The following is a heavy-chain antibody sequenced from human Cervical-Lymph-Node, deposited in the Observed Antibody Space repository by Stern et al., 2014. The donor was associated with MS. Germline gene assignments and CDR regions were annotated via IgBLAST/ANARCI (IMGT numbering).Heavy chain of an antibody. CDR3: SRPSLGQKRLQSHFDF. CDR2: IYYSGST. CDR1: GASISSGDSY. V-gene: IGHV4-39*01. J-gene: IGHJ4*02. D-gene: IGHD3-16*01. Sequence: QLQLQESGPGLVKPSETLSLNCNVSGASISSGDSYWGWIRQPPGQGLEWIGCIYYSGSTYYIPSLKSRVSISVDTSENQFSLKLSSGTGGDPGFEYRSRPSLGQKRLQSHFDFWGQGILVTVSS.